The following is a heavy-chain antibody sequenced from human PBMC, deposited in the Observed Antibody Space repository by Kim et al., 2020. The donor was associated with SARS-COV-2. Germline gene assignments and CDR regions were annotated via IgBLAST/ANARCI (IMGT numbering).Heavy chain of an antibody. CDR1: GGSISSSNW. D-gene: IGHD5-18*01. V-gene: IGHV4-4*02. Sequence: SETLSLTCAVSGGSISSSNWWSWVRQPPGKGLEWIGEIYHSGSTNYNPSLNSRVTISVDKAKNQFSLKLSSVTAAETAVYYCARGYSYDYDFDYWGQGTLVTVSS. CDR3: ARGYSYDYDFDY. J-gene: IGHJ4*02. CDR2: IYHSGST.